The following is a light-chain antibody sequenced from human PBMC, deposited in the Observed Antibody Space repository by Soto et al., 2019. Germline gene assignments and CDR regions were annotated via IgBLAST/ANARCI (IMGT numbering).Light chain of an antibody. CDR2: DAS. CDR1: QSVSSD. V-gene: IGKV3-11*01. J-gene: IGKJ3*01. Sequence: EIVMTQSPATLSVSPGGRATLSCRASQSVSSDLFWYQQKPGQPPRLVIYDASNRATGIPARFSGSGSGTDFTLTISSLEPEDFAVYYCQQRSDWPFTFGPGTTVDIK. CDR3: QQRSDWPFT.